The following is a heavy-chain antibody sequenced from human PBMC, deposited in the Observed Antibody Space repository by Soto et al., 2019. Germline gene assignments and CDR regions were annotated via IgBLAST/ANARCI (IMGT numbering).Heavy chain of an antibody. CDR2: IYNSRNT. J-gene: IGHJ4*02. Sequence: QVQLQESGPGLVKPSQTLSLTCSVSGGSISSGGYYWTWIRQHPGKGLEWIGYIYNSRNTDYNTSLRSRVTISADTSKNQFSLNLRSVTAADTAVHYCARVGESGYEGGYYFDHWGQGTRVTVSS. V-gene: IGHV4-31*03. CDR3: ARVGESGYEGGYYFDH. D-gene: IGHD5-12*01. CDR1: GGSISSGGYY.